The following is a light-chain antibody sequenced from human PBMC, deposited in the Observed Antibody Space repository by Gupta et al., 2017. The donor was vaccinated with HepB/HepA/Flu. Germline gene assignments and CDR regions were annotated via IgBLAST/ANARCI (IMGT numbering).Light chain of an antibody. V-gene: IGLV1-44*01. Sequence: QSVLTQPPSASGTHGQRVTISCSGSSSNIGSNTVNWYQQLPGTAPKHLIYSNNQRPSGVPDRFSGSKSGTSASLAISGLQSEDEADYYCAAWDDSLNGYVFGTGTKVTVL. CDR1: SSNIGSNT. CDR3: AAWDDSLNGYV. CDR2: SNN. J-gene: IGLJ1*01.